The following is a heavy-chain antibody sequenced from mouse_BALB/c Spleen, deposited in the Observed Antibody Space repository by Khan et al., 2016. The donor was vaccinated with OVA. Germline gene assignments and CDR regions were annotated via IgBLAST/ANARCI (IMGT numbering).Heavy chain of an antibody. D-gene: IGHD1-1*01. J-gene: IGHJ4*01. V-gene: IGHV1S41*01. Sequence: DLVKPGASVKLSCKASGYTFTSYWINWIKQRPGQGLEWIGHIAPGSGSTYYNEMFKGKATLTVDTTSSTAYIQLSSLSSEDSAVYFCARSNSYVRSLYAMDYWGQGTSVTVSS. CDR3: ARSNSYVRSLYAMDY. CDR1: GYTFTSYW. CDR2: IAPGSGST.